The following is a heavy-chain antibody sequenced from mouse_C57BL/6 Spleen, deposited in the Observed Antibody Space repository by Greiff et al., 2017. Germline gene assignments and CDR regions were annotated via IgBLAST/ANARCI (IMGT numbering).Heavy chain of an antibody. Sequence: QVQLQQAGAELVRPGTSVKVSCKASGYAFTNYLIEWVKQRPGQGLEWIGVINPGSGGTNYNEKFKGKATLTADKSSSTACMQLSRLTSVDSAVYFCARRTGTDWGQGTTRTVSS. CDR1: GYAFTNYL. D-gene: IGHD4-1*01. CDR3: ARRTGTD. V-gene: IGHV1-54*01. J-gene: IGHJ2*01. CDR2: INPGSGGT.